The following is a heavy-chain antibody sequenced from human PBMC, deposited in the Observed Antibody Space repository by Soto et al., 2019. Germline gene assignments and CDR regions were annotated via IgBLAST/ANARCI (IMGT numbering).Heavy chain of an antibody. D-gene: IGHD5-12*01. CDR1: GSSITSSY. Sequence: SETLTLNCTVFGSSITSSYWSWIRQPPGKGLEWIGYIYFSGSANYNPSLKSRVTISVDTSKNQFSLKLSSVTAADTAVYYCARRYSGYGEYWGQGTLVTVS. J-gene: IGHJ4*02. CDR3: ARRYSGYGEY. V-gene: IGHV4-59*08. CDR2: IYFSGSA.